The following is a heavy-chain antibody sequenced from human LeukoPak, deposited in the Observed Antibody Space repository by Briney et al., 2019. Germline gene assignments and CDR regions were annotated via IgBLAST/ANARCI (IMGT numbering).Heavy chain of an antibody. J-gene: IGHJ1*01. CDR3: AGRVQGRSSEDYFQR. D-gene: IGHD6-6*01. CDR1: GGSISSHF. CDR2: LYCSGTT. V-gene: IGHV4-59*11. Sequence: SETLSLTCTVSGGSISSHFWSWIRQAPGKGLEWIGYLYCSGTTDYNPSLKSRATISVDTSKNQFSLTLTSVTAADTGVYYCAGRVQGRSSEDYFQRWGQGTLVTVSS.